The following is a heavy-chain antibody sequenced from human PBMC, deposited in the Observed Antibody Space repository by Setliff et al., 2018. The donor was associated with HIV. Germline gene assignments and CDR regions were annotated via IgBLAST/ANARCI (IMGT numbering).Heavy chain of an antibody. V-gene: IGHV4-61*09. CDR3: VRGRIDNFYDYINIWSYNYVDV. J-gene: IGHJ6*03. Sequence: SETLSLTCTVSGGAINTGNFFWGWIRQPPGKALEWIGHISTSGDTKYGPSLKSRATISADTSKNHFSLKLTSLVAADAAVYFCVRGRIDNFYDYINIWSYNYVDVWGNGTTVTVSS. D-gene: IGHD5-12*01. CDR1: GGAINTGNFF. CDR2: ISTSGDT.